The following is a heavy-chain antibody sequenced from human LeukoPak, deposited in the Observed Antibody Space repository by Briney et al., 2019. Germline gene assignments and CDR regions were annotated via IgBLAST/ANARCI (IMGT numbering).Heavy chain of an antibody. V-gene: IGHV3-9*01. CDR2: INPGGTSS. Sequence: PGRSLRLSCAASGFTFDDYAMHWVRQAPGKGLEWVSRINPGGTSSAHADSVKGRFTISRDNAKNTLFLQMNSLRVEDTGVYYCVPYDWNQVGVPWGQGTLVTVSS. CDR3: VPYDWNQVGVP. CDR1: GFTFDDYA. J-gene: IGHJ5*02. D-gene: IGHD3-16*01.